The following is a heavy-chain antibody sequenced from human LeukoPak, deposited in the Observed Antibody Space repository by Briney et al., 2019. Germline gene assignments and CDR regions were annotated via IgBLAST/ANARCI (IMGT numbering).Heavy chain of an antibody. CDR2: ISGSGGST. J-gene: IGHJ4*02. D-gene: IGHD3-22*01. CDR3: AKARSYYYDSSGYY. CDR1: GFTFSSYG. Sequence: GGSLRLSCAASGFTFSSYGMSWVRQAPGKGLEWVSAISGSGGSTYYADSVKGRFTISRDNSKNTLYLQMNSLRAEDTAVYYCAKARSYYYDSSGYYWGQGTLVTVSS. V-gene: IGHV3-23*01.